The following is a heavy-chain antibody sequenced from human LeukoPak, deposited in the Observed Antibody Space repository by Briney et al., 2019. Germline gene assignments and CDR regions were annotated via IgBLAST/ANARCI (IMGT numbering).Heavy chain of an antibody. CDR3: VKGSAVAGFEH. CDR1: GFSFSSYG. J-gene: IGHJ4*02. D-gene: IGHD6-19*01. CDR2: ISSNGGST. Sequence: GGSLRLSCSASGFSFSSYGMHWVRQAPGKGLEYVSAISSNGGSTYYAGSVKGRVTISRDNSKNTLYLQMSSLRAEDTAVYYCVKGSAVAGFEHWGQGTLVTVSS. V-gene: IGHV3-64D*06.